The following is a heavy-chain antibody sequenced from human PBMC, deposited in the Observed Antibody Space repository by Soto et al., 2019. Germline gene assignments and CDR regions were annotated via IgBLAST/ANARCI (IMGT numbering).Heavy chain of an antibody. D-gene: IGHD3-3*01. CDR3: ARDSVNYDFWSGYYYDYGMDV. CDR1: GFTFSSYW. V-gene: IGHV3-7*01. CDR2: IKQDGSEK. Sequence: GGSLRLSCAASGFTFSSYWMSWVRQAPGKGLEWVANIKQDGSEKYYVDSVKGRFTISRDNAKNSLYLQMNSLRAEDPAVYYCARDSVNYDFWSGYYYDYGMDVWGQGTTVTVSS. J-gene: IGHJ6*02.